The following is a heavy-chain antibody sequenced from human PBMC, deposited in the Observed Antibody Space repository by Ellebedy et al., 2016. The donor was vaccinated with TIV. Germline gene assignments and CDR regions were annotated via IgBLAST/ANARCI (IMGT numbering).Heavy chain of an antibody. CDR3: ATATPYGSYLAEYCNH. CDR1: GYNLVAVS. Sequence: AASVKVSCKVSGYNLVAVSIHWARQAPGKGLEWMGGYDPENGETIYAQRSQGRVTMTEDTSTDTAYMEVSSLKSEDTAVYYCATATPYGSYLAEYCNHWGQGTLVTVSS. V-gene: IGHV1-24*01. D-gene: IGHD1-26*01. CDR2: YDPENGET. J-gene: IGHJ1*01.